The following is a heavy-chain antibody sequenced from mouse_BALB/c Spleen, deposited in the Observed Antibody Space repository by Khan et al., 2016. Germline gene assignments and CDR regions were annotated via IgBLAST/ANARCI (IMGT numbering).Heavy chain of an antibody. CDR1: GYTFTNYG. D-gene: IGHD1-1*01. CDR2: INTYTGEP. V-gene: IGHV9-3-1*01. Sequence: QIQLVQSGPELKKPGETVKISCKASGYTFTNYGMNWVKQAPGKGFKWMGWINTYTGEPTYADDFKGRFAFSLETSASTASLQINNLTNEDTATYFCARSYGSSYWYFDVWGAGTTVTVSS. CDR3: ARSYGSSYWYFDV. J-gene: IGHJ1*01.